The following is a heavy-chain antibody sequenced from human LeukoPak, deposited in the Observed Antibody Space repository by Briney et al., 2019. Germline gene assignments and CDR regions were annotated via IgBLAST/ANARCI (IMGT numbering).Heavy chain of an antibody. CDR3: AKDRDTSTAKGFAH. CDR1: GFTFRNYA. CDR2: ISNSGATT. J-gene: IGHJ4*02. V-gene: IGHV3-23*01. D-gene: IGHD4-17*01. Sequence: GGSLRLSCAASGFTFRNYAMSWVRQSPGKGLEWVSAISNSGATTYFAESVKGRFTISRDNSKNSLFLQMNSLRVEDTAVYYCAKDRDTSTAKGFAHWGQGTLVTVSS.